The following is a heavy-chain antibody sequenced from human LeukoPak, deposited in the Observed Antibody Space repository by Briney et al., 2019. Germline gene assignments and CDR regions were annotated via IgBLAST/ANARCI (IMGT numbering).Heavy chain of an antibody. Sequence: PSETLSLTCAVYGRSFSGYYWSWIRQPPGKGLEWIGEINHSGSTNYNPSLKSRVTISVDTSKNQFSLKLSSVTAADTAVYYCARGDDHYYGSGSYYTLHWGQGTLVTVSS. CDR1: GRSFSGYY. J-gene: IGHJ4*02. CDR2: INHSGST. D-gene: IGHD3-10*01. CDR3: ARGDDHYYGSGSYYTLH. V-gene: IGHV4-34*01.